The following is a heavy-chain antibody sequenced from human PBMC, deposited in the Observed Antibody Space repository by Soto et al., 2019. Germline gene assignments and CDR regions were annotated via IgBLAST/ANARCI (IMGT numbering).Heavy chain of an antibody. D-gene: IGHD3-10*01. Sequence: QVRLQESGPGLVKPSGTLSLTCLVSGGSMSSPNWWTWVRQAPVKGLEWIAEIHHSGATNYRPSLKSRAVISIDKSNNQCSLQLTSVTAADTAVYYCATGSPYYYGSGGMWDSWGRGALVTVSS. J-gene: IGHJ4*02. CDR3: ATGSPYYYGSGGMWDS. CDR2: IHHSGAT. V-gene: IGHV4-4*02. CDR1: GGSMSSPNW.